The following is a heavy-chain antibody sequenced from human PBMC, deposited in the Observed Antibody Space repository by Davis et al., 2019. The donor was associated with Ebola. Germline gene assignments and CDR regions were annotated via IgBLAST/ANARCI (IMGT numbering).Heavy chain of an antibody. J-gene: IGHJ4*02. D-gene: IGHD6-13*01. CDR2: IYWDDDQ. CDR1: GSSLSPSGVG. V-gene: IGHV2-5*02. Sequence: SGPPLVNPRQTLTLICTLSGSSLSPSGVGVDWLRRPPGKALEWLALIYWDDDQRYSPSLKSRLTITKDTSKNQVVLTMTNMDPVDTATYYCAHSSSRWEFSYYFDYWGQGTLVTVSS. CDR3: AHSSSRWEFSYYFDY.